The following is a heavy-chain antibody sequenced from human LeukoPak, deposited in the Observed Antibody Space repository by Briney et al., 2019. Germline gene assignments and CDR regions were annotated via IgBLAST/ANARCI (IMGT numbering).Heavy chain of an antibody. J-gene: IGHJ4*02. D-gene: IGHD3-22*01. Sequence: GGSLRLSCAASGFTFSDYYMSWIRQAPGKGLEWVSYISSSGSTIYYADSVKGRFTISRDNAKNSLYLQMNGLRAEDTAVYYCARAIPASNDYYDSSGYPSLPDYWGQGTLVTVSS. CDR1: GFTFSDYY. V-gene: IGHV3-11*04. CDR2: ISSSGSTI. CDR3: ARAIPASNDYYDSSGYPSLPDY.